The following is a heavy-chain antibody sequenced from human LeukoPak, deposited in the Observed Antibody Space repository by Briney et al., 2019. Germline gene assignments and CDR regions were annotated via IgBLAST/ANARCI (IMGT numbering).Heavy chain of an antibody. V-gene: IGHV3-30*18. CDR1: GFTFSNYW. CDR3: AKEGSADAFDI. J-gene: IGHJ3*02. Sequence: GGSLRLSCAASGFTFSNYWMSWVRQAPGKGLEWVAVISYDGSNKYYADSVKGRFTISRDNSKNTLYLQMNSLRAEDTAVYYCAKEGSADAFDIWGQGTMVTVSS. CDR2: ISYDGSNK.